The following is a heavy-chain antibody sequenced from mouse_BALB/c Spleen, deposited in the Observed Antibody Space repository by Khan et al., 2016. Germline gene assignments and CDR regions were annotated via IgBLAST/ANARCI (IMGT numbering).Heavy chain of an antibody. CDR2: IHYSGST. D-gene: IGHD3-1*01. CDR3: ATSSSGYWYYFDY. V-gene: IGHV3-1*02. Sequence: EVQLQESGPDLVKPFQSVSLTCTVTGYSITSHYSWHWIRHFPGNKVEWMGYIHYSGSTDFNPSLKSRNSITRDTSKNQFFLQLNSVTTEDTATYCCATSSSGYWYYFDYWGQGTTLTVSS. CDR1: GYSITSHYS. J-gene: IGHJ2*01.